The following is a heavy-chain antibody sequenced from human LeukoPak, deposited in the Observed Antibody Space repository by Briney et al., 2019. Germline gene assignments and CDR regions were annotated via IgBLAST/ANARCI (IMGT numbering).Heavy chain of an antibody. CDR2: ISGRSSST. CDR1: GFTFSSYG. D-gene: IGHD3-22*01. J-gene: IGHJ4*02. CDR3: AKHPSGYYYDHFDY. V-gene: IGHV3-23*01. Sequence: GGFLKLSCAASGFTFSSYGMNWVRQAPGKGLEWVSGISGRSSSTYADSVEGRCTISRDNSKNTLYLQMNSLRVEDTAVYYCAKHPSGYYYDHFDYWGQGTLVTVSS.